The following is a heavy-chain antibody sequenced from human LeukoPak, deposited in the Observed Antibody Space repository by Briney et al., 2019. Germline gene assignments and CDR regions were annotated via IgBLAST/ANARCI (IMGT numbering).Heavy chain of an antibody. CDR3: ARDMVGIAAAGTLDY. Sequence: GGSLRLSCAASGFTFSSYSMNWVRQAPGKGLEWVSSISSSSSYIYYAGSVKGRFTISRDNAKNSLYLQMNSLRAEDTAVYYCARDMVGIAAAGTLDYWGQGTLVTVSS. CDR1: GFTFSSYS. CDR2: ISSSSSYI. V-gene: IGHV3-21*01. D-gene: IGHD6-13*01. J-gene: IGHJ4*02.